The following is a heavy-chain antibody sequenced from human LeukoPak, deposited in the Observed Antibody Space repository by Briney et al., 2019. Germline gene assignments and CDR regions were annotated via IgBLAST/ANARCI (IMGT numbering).Heavy chain of an antibody. D-gene: IGHD3-22*01. V-gene: IGHV4-59*08. CDR1: GGSMSPYH. Sequence: SETLSLTCTVSGGSMSPYHWGWIRQPPGKGLEWTGYIYYSGSTNYNPSLKSRVTISVDTSKNQFSLKLTSVTAADTAVYYCARHGTRGYHPYYFDYWGQGTLVTVSS. CDR3: ARHGTRGYHPYYFDY. J-gene: IGHJ4*02. CDR2: IYYSGST.